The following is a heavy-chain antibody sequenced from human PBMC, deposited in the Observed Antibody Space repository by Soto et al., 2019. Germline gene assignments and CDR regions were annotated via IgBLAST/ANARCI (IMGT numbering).Heavy chain of an antibody. CDR2: ISSSSSYT. CDR1: GFTFIEYY. Sequence: PGGSLRLSCAASGFTFIEYYMSWIRQAPGKGLEWVSYISSSSSYTNYADSVKGRFTISRDNAKNSLYLQMNSLRAEDTAVYYCARGKDSSGWYYFDYWGQGTLVTV. D-gene: IGHD6-19*01. CDR3: ARGKDSSGWYYFDY. J-gene: IGHJ4*02. V-gene: IGHV3-11*06.